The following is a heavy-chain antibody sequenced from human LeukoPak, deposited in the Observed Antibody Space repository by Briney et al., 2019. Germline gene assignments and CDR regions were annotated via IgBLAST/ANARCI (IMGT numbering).Heavy chain of an antibody. CDR2: ISSSSSTI. J-gene: IGHJ4*02. V-gene: IGHV3-48*04. D-gene: IGHD1-26*01. CDR3: ARDRGGSYSAIDY. Sequence: GGSLRLSCAASGSTFSSYAMSWVRQAPGKGLEWVSFISSSSSTIYYADSVKGRFTISRDNAKNSLYLQMNSLRAEDTAVYYCARDRGGSYSAIDYWGQGTLVTVSS. CDR1: GSTFSSYA.